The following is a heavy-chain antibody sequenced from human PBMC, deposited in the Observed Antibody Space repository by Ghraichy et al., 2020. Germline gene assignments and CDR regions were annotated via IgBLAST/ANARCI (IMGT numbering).Heavy chain of an antibody. V-gene: IGHV1-8*01. J-gene: IGHJ5*02. CDR3: ALQRGYCSSTSCYDWFDP. D-gene: IGHD2-2*01. CDR1: GYTFTSYD. CDR2: MNPNSGNT. Sequence: ASVKVSCKASGYTFTSYDINWVRQATGQGLEWMGWMNPNSGNTGYAQKFQGRVTMTRNTSISTAYMELSSLRSEDTAVYYCALQRGYCSSTSCYDWFDPWGQGTLVTVSS.